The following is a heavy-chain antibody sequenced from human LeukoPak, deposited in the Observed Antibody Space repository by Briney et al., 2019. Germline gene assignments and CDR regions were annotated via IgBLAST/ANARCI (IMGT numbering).Heavy chain of an antibody. CDR2: IYYSGST. Sequence: KTSETLSLTCTVSGGSISSSSYYWGWIRQPPGKGLEWIGNIYYSGSTYYNPSLKSRVTISVDTSKNQFSLRLSSVTAADTAVYYCARSTYYYDSSGYRTEYFQHWGQGTLVTVSS. D-gene: IGHD3-22*01. CDR1: GGSISSSSYY. J-gene: IGHJ1*01. V-gene: IGHV4-39*01. CDR3: ARSTYYYDSSGYRTEYFQH.